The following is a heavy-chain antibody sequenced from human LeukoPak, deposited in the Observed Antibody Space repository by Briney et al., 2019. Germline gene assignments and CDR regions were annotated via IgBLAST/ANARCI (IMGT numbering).Heavy chain of an antibody. CDR3: ARVETGYSSGSADY. Sequence: SETLSLTCTVSGGSISSSSYYWGWIRQPPGKGLEWIGSIYYSGSTYYNPSLKSRVTISVDTSKNQFSLKLSSVTAADTAVYYCARVETGYSSGSADYWGQGTLVTVSS. D-gene: IGHD6-19*01. J-gene: IGHJ4*02. V-gene: IGHV4-39*07. CDR2: IYYSGST. CDR1: GGSISSSSYY.